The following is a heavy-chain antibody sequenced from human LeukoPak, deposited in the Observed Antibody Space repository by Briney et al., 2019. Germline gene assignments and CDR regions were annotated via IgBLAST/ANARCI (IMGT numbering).Heavy chain of an antibody. Sequence: ASVKVSCKASGYTFTSYDINWVRQATGQGLEWMGWVNPNSGNTGYAQKFQGRVTITRNTSISTAYMELSSLRSEDTAVYYCARGRGIVVVPAATYYFDYWGQGTLVTVSS. J-gene: IGHJ4*02. D-gene: IGHD2-2*01. V-gene: IGHV1-8*03. CDR1: GYTFTSYD. CDR2: VNPNSGNT. CDR3: ARGRGIVVVPAATYYFDY.